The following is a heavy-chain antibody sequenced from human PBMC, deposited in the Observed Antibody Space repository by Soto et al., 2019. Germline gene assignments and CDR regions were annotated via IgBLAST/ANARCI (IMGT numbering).Heavy chain of an antibody. CDR3: ARDYWGSGRRFDY. Sequence: LSLTCTVSGGSVNSGSDYWSLFRQPPGKGLEWIGHIYYSGTTKYNPSLKSRVTFSIDTSNDQFSLKLSSVTAADTAVYYCARDYWGSGRRFDYWGQGILVTVSS. CDR2: IYYSGTT. J-gene: IGHJ4*02. CDR1: GGSVNSGSDY. V-gene: IGHV4-61*01. D-gene: IGHD6-25*01.